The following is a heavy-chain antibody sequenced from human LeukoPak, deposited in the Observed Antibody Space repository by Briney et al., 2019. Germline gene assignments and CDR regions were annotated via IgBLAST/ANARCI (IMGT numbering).Heavy chain of an antibody. CDR3: ARRSGLYSGSYYNY. V-gene: IGHV4-59*08. CDR1: GGSISSYY. Sequence: PSETLSLTCTVSGGSISSYYWSWIRQPPGKGLEWIGYIYYSGSTNYNPSLKSRVTISVDTSKNQFSLKLSSVTAADTAVYYCARRSGLYSGSYYNYWGQGTLVTVSS. CDR2: IYYSGST. D-gene: IGHD1-26*01. J-gene: IGHJ4*02.